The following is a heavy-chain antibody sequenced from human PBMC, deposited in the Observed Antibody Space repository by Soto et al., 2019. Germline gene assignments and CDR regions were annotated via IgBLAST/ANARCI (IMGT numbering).Heavy chain of an antibody. CDR2: ISWNGDAT. J-gene: IGHJ4*02. D-gene: IGHD3-10*01. CDR1: GCTLDDYA. CDR3: ANLPLYGSGFDC. V-gene: IGHV3-9*01. Sequence: EVQLVESGGALVQPGGSLRLSCTASGCTLDDYAIHWVRQAPGKGLEWISGISWNGDATGYADSVKGRFTISRDNAKNSLYLLMNSLRTEDTAMYFCANLPLYGSGFDCWGQGTLVTVAS.